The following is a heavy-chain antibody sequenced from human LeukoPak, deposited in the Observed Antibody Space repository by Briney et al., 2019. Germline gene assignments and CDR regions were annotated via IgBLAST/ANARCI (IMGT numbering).Heavy chain of an antibody. CDR2: IFHRGGT. D-gene: IGHD2-15*01. CDR1: NDSISSGDYY. V-gene: IGHV4-30-4*01. Sequence: PSETLSLTCTVSNDSISSGDYYWNWIRQPPGKGLEWIGYIFHRGGTSYNPSLKSRILFSVDTSQNQFSLRLNSVTAADTAVYYCVREILYCSGGSCYRGPFDNWGQGTLVTVSA. CDR3: VREILYCSGGSCYRGPFDN. J-gene: IGHJ4*02.